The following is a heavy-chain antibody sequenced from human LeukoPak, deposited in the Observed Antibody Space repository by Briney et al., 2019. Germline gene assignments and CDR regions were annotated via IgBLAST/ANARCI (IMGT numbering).Heavy chain of an antibody. CDR3: ARDSSGWCDY. Sequence: SETLSLTCTVSGGSISSGGYYWSWIRQHPGKGLEWIGYIYYSGSTYYNPSLKSRVTISVDTSKNQFSLKLSSVTAADTAVYYCARDSSGWCDYWGQGTLVTVSS. CDR1: GGSISSGGYY. J-gene: IGHJ4*02. D-gene: IGHD6-19*01. CDR2: IYYSGST. V-gene: IGHV4-30-4*08.